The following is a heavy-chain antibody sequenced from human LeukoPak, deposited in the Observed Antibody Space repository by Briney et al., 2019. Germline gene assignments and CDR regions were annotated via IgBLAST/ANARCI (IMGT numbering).Heavy chain of an antibody. J-gene: IGHJ5*02. Sequence: ASVKVSCKVSGYTLTELSMHWVRQAPGKGLEWMGGFDPEDGETIYAQKFQGRVTMTEDTSTDTAYMELSSLRSEDTAVYYCATNSAMVNPKFGVNWFDPWGQGTLVIVSS. D-gene: IGHD5-18*01. CDR3: ATNSAMVNPKFGVNWFDP. V-gene: IGHV1-24*01. CDR1: GYTLTELS. CDR2: FDPEDGET.